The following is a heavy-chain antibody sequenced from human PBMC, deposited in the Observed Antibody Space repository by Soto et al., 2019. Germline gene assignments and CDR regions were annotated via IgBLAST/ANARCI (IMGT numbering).Heavy chain of an antibody. V-gene: IGHV4-61*01. CDR1: GGSVSSGSYY. J-gene: IGHJ6*01. D-gene: IGHD2-15*01. Sequence: SETLSLTCTVSGGSVSSGSYYWSWIRQPPGKGLEWIGYIYYSGSTNYNPSLKSRVNISVDTSKNQFSLKLSSVTAADTAVYYCAAGRGSFYYYGMDVWGQGTTVTVSS. CDR3: AAGRGSFYYYGMDV. CDR2: IYYSGST.